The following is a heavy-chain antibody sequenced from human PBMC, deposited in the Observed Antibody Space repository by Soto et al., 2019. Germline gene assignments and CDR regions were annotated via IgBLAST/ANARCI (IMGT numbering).Heavy chain of an antibody. CDR1: GFTFSSYG. V-gene: IGHV3-33*01. CDR3: ARAKRTMVRGVIIGTDY. CDR2: IWYDGSNK. Sequence: QVQLVESGGGVVQPGRSLRLSCAASGFTFSSYGMHWVRQAPGKGLEWVAVIWYDGSNKYYADSVKGRFTISRDNSKNTLYLKMHRLSDEDTAVYYCARAKRTMVRGVIIGTDYWGQGTLVTVSS. J-gene: IGHJ4*02. D-gene: IGHD3-10*01.